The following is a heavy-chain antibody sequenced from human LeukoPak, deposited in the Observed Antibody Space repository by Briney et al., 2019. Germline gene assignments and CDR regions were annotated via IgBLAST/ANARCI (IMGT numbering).Heavy chain of an antibody. CDR3: ARVVPDGYSDY. CDR2: IYSSGTT. Sequence: SETLSLTCSVSGGSISSYYWSWIRQPPGRGLEWIGYIYSSGTTRYNPSLQSRLTILVDMSKSQFSLKLSSVPAADTAVYYCARVVPDGYSDYWGQGSLVTVSS. D-gene: IGHD2-15*01. J-gene: IGHJ4*02. V-gene: IGHV4-59*01. CDR1: GGSISSYY.